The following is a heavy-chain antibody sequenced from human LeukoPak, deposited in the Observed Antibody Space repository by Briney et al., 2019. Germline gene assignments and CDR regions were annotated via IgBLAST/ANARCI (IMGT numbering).Heavy chain of an antibody. Sequence: GGSLRLSCAASGFIVSSTYMSWVRQAPGKGPEWVSIIYTGGITYYADSVKGRFTISRDNSKNTVYLQMNSLRAEDTAVYYCAKDRRNDFDYWGQGTLVTVSS. CDR1: GFIVSSTY. CDR3: AKDRRNDFDY. J-gene: IGHJ4*02. CDR2: IYTGGIT. V-gene: IGHV3-53*01. D-gene: IGHD1-14*01.